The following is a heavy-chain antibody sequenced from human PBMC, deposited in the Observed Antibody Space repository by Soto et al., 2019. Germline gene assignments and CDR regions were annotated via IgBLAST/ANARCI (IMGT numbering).Heavy chain of an antibody. Sequence: QVQLQESGPGLVKPSETLSLTCTVSVGSISRYYWSWIRQPAGKGLEWIGRIHASGSTNYNPSLKGRFTMSVNTSKNQFSLRLSSVTAADTAAYFCRYNQYAYYGMDVWGHGPPVTVSS. V-gene: IGHV4-4*07. J-gene: IGHJ6*02. CDR2: IHASGST. D-gene: IGHD3-10*01. CDR1: VGSISRYY. CDR3: RYNQYAYYGMDV.